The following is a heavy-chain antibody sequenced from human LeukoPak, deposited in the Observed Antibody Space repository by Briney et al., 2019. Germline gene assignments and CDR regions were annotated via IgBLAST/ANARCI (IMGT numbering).Heavy chain of an antibody. CDR3: ARAAEATIRPYFDY. CDR1: GGSISSGDYY. D-gene: IGHD5-24*01. Sequence: SETLSLTCTVSGGSISSGDYYWSWIRQHPGKGLEWIGYIYYSGSTYYNPSLKSRFTISVDTSKNQFSLTLSSVTAADTAMFYCARAAEATIRPYFDYWGQGTLVTVSS. J-gene: IGHJ4*02. CDR2: IYYSGST. V-gene: IGHV4-31*03.